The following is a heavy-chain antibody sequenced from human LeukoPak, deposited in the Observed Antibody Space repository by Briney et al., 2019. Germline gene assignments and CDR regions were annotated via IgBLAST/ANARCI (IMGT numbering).Heavy chain of an antibody. V-gene: IGHV3-33*03. D-gene: IGHD2/OR15-2a*01. CDR1: GISFRSYG. J-gene: IGHJ4*02. Sequence: GGSLRLSCAASGISFRSYGMHWVRQAPGKGLEWVTFIWYDASNKYYAESVKGRFTISKDNAKNTVYLQMNSLRAEDTAVYYCVSFYETYWGRGTLVTVSS. CDR2: IWYDASNK. CDR3: VSFYETY.